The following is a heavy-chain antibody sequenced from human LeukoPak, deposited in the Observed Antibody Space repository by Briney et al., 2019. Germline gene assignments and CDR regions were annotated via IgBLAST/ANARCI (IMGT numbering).Heavy chain of an antibody. CDR2: IRYDGSNK. Sequence: GGSLRLSCAASGFTFSSYGMHWVRQAPGKGLEWVAFIRYDGSNKYYADSVKGRFTISRDNSKNTLYLQMNSLRAEDTAVYYCAKAVAPGAPSVYFDYWGQGTLVTVSS. D-gene: IGHD6-19*01. CDR3: AKAVAPGAPSVYFDY. V-gene: IGHV3-30*02. J-gene: IGHJ4*02. CDR1: GFTFSSYG.